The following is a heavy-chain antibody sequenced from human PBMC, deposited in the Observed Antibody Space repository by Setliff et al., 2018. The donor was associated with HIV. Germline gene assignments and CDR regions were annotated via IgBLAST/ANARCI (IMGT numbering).Heavy chain of an antibody. Sequence: SGPTLVNPTQTLTLTCTFSGFLFSTNRVGVGWIRQPPGKALEWLALIYWDDDKRYSPSLKSRLTITKGTSKNQEVLTMTNMDPVDTATYYCAHNINWGSDWYFDLWGRGTLVTVSS. CDR2: IYWDDDK. D-gene: IGHD7-27*01. CDR1: GFLFSTNRVG. CDR3: AHNINWGSDWYFDL. J-gene: IGHJ2*01. V-gene: IGHV2-5*02.